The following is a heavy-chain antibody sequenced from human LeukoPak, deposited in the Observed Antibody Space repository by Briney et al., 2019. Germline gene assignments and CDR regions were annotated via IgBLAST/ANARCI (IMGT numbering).Heavy chain of an antibody. D-gene: IGHD3-3*01. CDR1: GFTFSSYW. V-gene: IGHV3-74*01. CDR2: INNDGSST. CDR3: ARGVTIFDF. Sequence: GGSLRLSCTASGFTFSSYWMHWVRQAPGKGLLWVSRINNDGSSTSYADSVKGRFTISRDNAKNTLYLQMNSLRAEDTAVYYCARGVTIFDFWGQGTLVTVSS. J-gene: IGHJ4*02.